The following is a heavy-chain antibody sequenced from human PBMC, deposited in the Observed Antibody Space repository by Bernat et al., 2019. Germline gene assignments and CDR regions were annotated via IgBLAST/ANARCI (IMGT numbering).Heavy chain of an antibody. D-gene: IGHD2-15*01. CDR3: ARGGGYCSGGSCSWFDP. CDR2: INHSGTT. Sequence: QVQPQQWGTGLLKPSETLSLTCAVYGGSLSDYYWSWLRQPPGKGLEWIGEINHSGTTNYNPSLKSRVTISVDTSKNQFSLKVSYVTAADTAVYYCARGGGYCSGGSCSWFDPWGQGTLVTVSS. CDR1: GGSLSDYY. V-gene: IGHV4-34*01. J-gene: IGHJ5*02.